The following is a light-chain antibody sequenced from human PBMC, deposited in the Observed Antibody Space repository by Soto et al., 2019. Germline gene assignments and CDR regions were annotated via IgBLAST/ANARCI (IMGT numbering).Light chain of an antibody. CDR3: KQYDRASWP. J-gene: IGKJ1*01. CDR2: RAS. CDR1: QSISSW. V-gene: IGKV1-5*03. Sequence: DIQMTQSPSTLSASVGDRVIITCRASQSISSWLAWYQQKPGKAPNLLIYRASTLKSGIPSRFSGSGSGTEFPLTISSLQLDDFATYYCKQYDRASWPCGPGTKVEIK.